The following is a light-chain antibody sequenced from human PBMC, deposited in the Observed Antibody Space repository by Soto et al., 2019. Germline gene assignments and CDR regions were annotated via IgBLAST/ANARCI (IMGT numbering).Light chain of an antibody. J-gene: IGLJ1*01. CDR3: SSYTSSSTYV. V-gene: IGLV2-14*01. Sequence: QSALTQPASVSGSPGQSITISCTGTSSDVGGYNYVSWYQQHPGKVPKLMIYEVSNRPSGVSNRFSGSKSGNTASLTISGLQAEDEADYYCSSYTSSSTYVFGNGTKVTVL. CDR1: SSDVGGYNY. CDR2: EVS.